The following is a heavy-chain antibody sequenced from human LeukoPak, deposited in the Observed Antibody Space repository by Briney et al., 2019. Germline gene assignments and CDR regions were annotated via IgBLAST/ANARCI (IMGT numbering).Heavy chain of an antibody. CDR2: ISYDGSNK. D-gene: IGHD1-26*01. CDR3: ARLGGKGDAFDI. J-gene: IGHJ3*02. CDR1: GFTFSSYG. Sequence: GGSLRLSCAASGFTFSSYGMHRVRQAPGKGLEWVAVISYDGSNKYYADSVKGRFTISRDNAKNSLYLQMNSLRADDTAVYYCARLGGKGDAFDIWGQGTMVTVSS. V-gene: IGHV3-30*03.